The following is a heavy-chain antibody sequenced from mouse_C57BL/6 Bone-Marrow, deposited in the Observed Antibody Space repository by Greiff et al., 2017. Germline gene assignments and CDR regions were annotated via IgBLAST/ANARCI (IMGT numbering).Heavy chain of an antibody. J-gene: IGHJ2*01. CDR2: IHPNSGST. D-gene: IGHD2-4*01. CDR1: GYTFTSYW. Sequence: QVQLQQPGAELVKPGASVKLSCKASGYTFTSYWMPWVKQRPGQGLEWIGMIHPNSGSTNYNEKFKSKATLTVDKSSSTAYMQLSSMTSEDSAVYYCARWRLRHFNYWGQGTTLTVSS. V-gene: IGHV1-64*01. CDR3: ARWRLRHFNY.